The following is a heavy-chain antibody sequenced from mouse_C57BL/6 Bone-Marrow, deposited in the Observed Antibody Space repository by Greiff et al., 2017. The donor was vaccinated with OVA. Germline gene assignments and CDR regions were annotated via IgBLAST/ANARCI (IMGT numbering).Heavy chain of an antibody. CDR3: ARDQGYYYGSPWFAY. V-gene: IGHV5-4*01. Sequence: DVMLVESGGGLVKPGGSLKLSCAASGFTFSSYAMSWVRQTPEKRLEWVATISDGGSYTYYPDNVKGRFTISRDNAKNNLYLQMSHLKSEDTAMYYCARDQGYYYGSPWFAYWGQGTLVTVSA. J-gene: IGHJ3*01. CDR2: ISDGGSYT. CDR1: GFTFSSYA. D-gene: IGHD1-1*01.